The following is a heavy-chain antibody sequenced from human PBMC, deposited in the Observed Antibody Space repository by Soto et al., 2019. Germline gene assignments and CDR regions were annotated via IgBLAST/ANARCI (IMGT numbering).Heavy chain of an antibody. CDR2: INHSGST. D-gene: IGHD3-3*01. CDR3: ARDLYYDFWSGSRPP. V-gene: IGHV4-34*01. Sequence: PSETLSLTCAVYGGSFSGYYWSWIRQPPGKGLEWIGEINHSGSTNYNPSLKSRVTISVDTSKNQFSLKLSSVTAADTAVYYCARDLYYDFWSGSRPPWGQGTLVTVSS. CDR1: GGSFSGYY. J-gene: IGHJ5*02.